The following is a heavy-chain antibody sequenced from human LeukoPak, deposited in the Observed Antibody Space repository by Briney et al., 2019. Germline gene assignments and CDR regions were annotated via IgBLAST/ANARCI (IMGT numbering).Heavy chain of an antibody. D-gene: IGHD3-22*01. CDR1: GGSISSTAYY. V-gene: IGHV4-39*07. Sequence: SETLSLTCTVSGGSISSTAYYWDWIRQPPGKGLEWIGSIYYGETTYYNSSLKSRVTLSVDTSKNQFSLKLSSVTAADTAVYYCARGRSRRYYYDSSGYYYPPDYWGQGTLVTVSS. CDR3: ARGRSRRYYYDSSGYYYPPDY. CDR2: IYYGETT. J-gene: IGHJ4*02.